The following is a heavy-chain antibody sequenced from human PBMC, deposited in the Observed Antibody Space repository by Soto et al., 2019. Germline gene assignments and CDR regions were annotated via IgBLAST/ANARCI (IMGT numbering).Heavy chain of an antibody. CDR2: IYYLGST. Sequence: SETLSLTCSVSGGSMSEYFWSWIRQSPGKGLEWIGYIYYLGSTDYNPSLKSRVTISVDTSKRQFSLGLTSVTAADTAVYYCARDGYDGSGSPYPAYWGPGTQVTVSS. CDR3: ARDGYDGSGSPYPAY. V-gene: IGHV4-59*01. CDR1: GGSMSEYF. D-gene: IGHD3-10*01. J-gene: IGHJ4*02.